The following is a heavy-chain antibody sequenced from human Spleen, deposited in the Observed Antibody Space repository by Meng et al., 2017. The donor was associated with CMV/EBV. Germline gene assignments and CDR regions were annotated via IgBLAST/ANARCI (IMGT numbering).Heavy chain of an antibody. V-gene: IGHV3-11*01. CDR1: GFTFSDYY. CDR3: ARDNSYYGSGSYYNRYGMDV. D-gene: IGHD3-10*01. CDR2: ISSSGSTI. J-gene: IGHJ6*02. Sequence: GESLKISCAASGFTFSDYYMSWIRQAPGKGLEWVSYISSSGSTIYYADSVKGRFTISRDNAKTSLYLQMNSLRAEDTIVYYCARDNSYYGSGSYYNRYGMDVWGQGTTVTVSS.